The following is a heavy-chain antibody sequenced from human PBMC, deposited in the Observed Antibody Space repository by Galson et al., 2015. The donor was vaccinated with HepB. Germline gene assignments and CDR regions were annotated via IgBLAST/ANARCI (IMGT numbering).Heavy chain of an antibody. CDR2: ISAYNGNT. Sequence: SVTVSCKASGSTFTSYGISWVRQAPGQGLEWMGWISAYNGNTNYAQKLQGRVTVTTDTSTSTANMELRSLRSDDTAVYYCARSSAWELLLDYWGQGTLVTVSS. CDR3: ARSSAWELLLDY. V-gene: IGHV1-18*01. CDR1: GSTFTSYG. J-gene: IGHJ4*02. D-gene: IGHD1-26*01.